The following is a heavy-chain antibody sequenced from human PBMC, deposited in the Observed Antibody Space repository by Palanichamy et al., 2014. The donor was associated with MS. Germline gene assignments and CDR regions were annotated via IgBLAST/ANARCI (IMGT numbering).Heavy chain of an antibody. Sequence: QVHLMESGGGVVQPGRSLTLTCAASGFTFSIYSMHWVRQAPGKGLEWVAVISYNGDNKYYAESVRGRFAISRDNSKNTLYLQMNSLRPEDTAIYYCASLSYGIPVSHDVDPWGQGTLVIVSS. J-gene: IGHJ5*02. D-gene: IGHD6-19*01. V-gene: IGHV3-30*09. CDR3: ASLSYGIPVSHDVDP. CDR2: ISYNGDNK. CDR1: GFTFSIYS.